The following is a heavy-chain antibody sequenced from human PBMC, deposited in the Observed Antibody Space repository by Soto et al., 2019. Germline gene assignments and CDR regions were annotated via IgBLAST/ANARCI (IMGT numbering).Heavy chain of an antibody. V-gene: IGHV3-30-3*01. CDR3: ARAEGGYYFDSSGYYPKGVDY. Sequence: QVQLVASGGGVVQSGRSLRLSCAASGFTFSSYAIHWVRQAPGKGLEWVALISYDGSNKYYADSVKGRFTISRDNSKNTLYLHMNTLRAEDTAVYYCARAEGGYYFDSSGYYPKGVDYWGQGTLVTVSS. CDR2: ISYDGSNK. D-gene: IGHD3-22*01. J-gene: IGHJ4*02. CDR1: GFTFSSYA.